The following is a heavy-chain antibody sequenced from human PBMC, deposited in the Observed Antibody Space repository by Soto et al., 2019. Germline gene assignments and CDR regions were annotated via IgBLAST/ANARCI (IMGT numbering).Heavy chain of an antibody. CDR3: AREGADEWEPPQGDSSSSGMDV. Sequence: ASVKVSCKASGYTFTSYGISWVRQAPGQGLEWMGWISAYNGNTNYAQKLQGRVTMTTDTSTSTAYMELRSLRSDDTAVYYCAREGADEWEPPQGDSSSSGMDVWGKGTTVTVPS. CDR1: GYTFTSYG. D-gene: IGHD1-26*01. J-gene: IGHJ6*04. V-gene: IGHV1-18*01. CDR2: ISAYNGNT.